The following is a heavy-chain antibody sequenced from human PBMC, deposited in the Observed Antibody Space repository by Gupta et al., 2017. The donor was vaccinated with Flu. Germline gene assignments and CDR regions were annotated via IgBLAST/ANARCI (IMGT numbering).Heavy chain of an antibody. D-gene: IGHD6-19*01. CDR3: ATDPVAVTNGEPFDY. J-gene: IGHJ4*02. Sequence: VQLIPSGAEVKKPWAPVKISCKVPGYTFTDYYLHWVQQAPGKGLEWMGLVEPEDGQTIYAEKVQGRVTRTADTSTDTAFLELTYLTSEDAAVYYCATDPVAVTNGEPFDYWGQGTLVTVSS. CDR2: VEPEDGQT. V-gene: IGHV1-69-2*01. CDR1: GYTFTDYY.